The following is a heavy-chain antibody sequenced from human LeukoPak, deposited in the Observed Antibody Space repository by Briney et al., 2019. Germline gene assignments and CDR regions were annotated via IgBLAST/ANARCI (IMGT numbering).Heavy chain of an antibody. CDR3: AKWLRYFDWLSSPDAFDI. CDR2: ISSSSSTI. V-gene: IGHV3-48*01. D-gene: IGHD3-9*01. CDR1: GFTFSSYS. J-gene: IGHJ3*02. Sequence: GGSLRLSCAASGFTFSSYSMNWVRQAPGKGLEWVSYISSSSSTIHYADSVKGRFTISRDNAKNSLYLQMNSLRAEDTAVYYCAKWLRYFDWLSSPDAFDIWGQGAMVTVSS.